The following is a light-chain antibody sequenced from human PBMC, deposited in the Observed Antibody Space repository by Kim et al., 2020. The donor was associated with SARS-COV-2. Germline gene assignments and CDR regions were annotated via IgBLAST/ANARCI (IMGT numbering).Light chain of an antibody. V-gene: IGLV3-1*01. Sequence: SSELTQPPSVSVSPGQTATITCSGDKLGDTYSSWYQQKPGQSPVLLIYQDNKRPSGIPERFSASNSGRTATLTISGTQTTDEADYYCQAREVFGGGTQLTVL. J-gene: IGLJ3*02. CDR1: KLGDTY. CDR2: QDN. CDR3: QAREV.